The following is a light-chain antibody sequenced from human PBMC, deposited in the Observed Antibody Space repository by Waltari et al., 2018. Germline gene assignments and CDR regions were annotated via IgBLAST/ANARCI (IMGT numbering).Light chain of an antibody. CDR3: MQGTHFPHT. J-gene: IGKJ2*01. CDR1: QSLLHGDGNTY. CDR2: RIS. V-gene: IGKV2-24*01. Sequence: DVVMTQTPLPSLSTLGKPPSFPGRSSQSLLHGDGNTYLSWLQQRPGQPPRLLIFRISNRFSGVPDRFSGSGAGTDFTLQISRVEAEDVGVYYCMQGTHFPHTFGQGTKLEIK.